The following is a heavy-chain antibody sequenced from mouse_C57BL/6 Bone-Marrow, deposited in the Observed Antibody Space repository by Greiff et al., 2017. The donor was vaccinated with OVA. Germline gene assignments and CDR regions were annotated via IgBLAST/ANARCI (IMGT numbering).Heavy chain of an antibody. D-gene: IGHD1-1*01. Sequence: QVTLKVSGPGILQPSQTLSLTCSFSGFSLSTFGMGVGWIRQPSGKGLEWLAHIWWDDDKYYNPALKSRLTISKDTSKNQVFLKIANVDTADTATYYCARIPITTVVETGYFDVWGTGTTVTVSS. V-gene: IGHV8-8*01. CDR1: GFSLSTFGMG. CDR2: IWWDDDK. J-gene: IGHJ1*03. CDR3: ARIPITTVVETGYFDV.